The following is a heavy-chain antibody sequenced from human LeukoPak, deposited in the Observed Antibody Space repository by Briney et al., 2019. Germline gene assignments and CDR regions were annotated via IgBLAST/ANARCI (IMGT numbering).Heavy chain of an antibody. CDR1: GDSVSSNSAA. Sequence: SQTLSLTCAISGDSVSSNSAAWNWIRQSPSRGLEWLGRTYYGSKWYNDYAVSVKSRITINPDTSKNQFSLQLNSVTPEDTAVYYCASSSIAARPHYFDYWGQGTLVTVSS. D-gene: IGHD6-6*01. J-gene: IGHJ4*02. CDR2: TYYGSKWYN. CDR3: ASSSIAARPHYFDY. V-gene: IGHV6-1*01.